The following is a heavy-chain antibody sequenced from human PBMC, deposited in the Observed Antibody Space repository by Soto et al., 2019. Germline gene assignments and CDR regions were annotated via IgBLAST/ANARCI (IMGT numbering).Heavy chain of an antibody. Sequence: RGFLILSWVSSGFTFENYAMGWVRQAPGKGLELVSAISGSGGTTYYSDSVKGWFTISRDNSKNTVYLQMNDLRVEDAAEYFCAKDSWAIFGVPAGEYYAMDVWGQGTTVTVSS. CDR3: AKDSWAIFGVPAGEYYAMDV. V-gene: IGHV3-23*01. J-gene: IGHJ6*02. CDR2: ISGSGGTT. CDR1: GFTFENYA. D-gene: IGHD3-3*01.